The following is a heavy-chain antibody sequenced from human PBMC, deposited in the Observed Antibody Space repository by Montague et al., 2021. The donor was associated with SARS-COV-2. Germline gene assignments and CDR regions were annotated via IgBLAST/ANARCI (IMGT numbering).Heavy chain of an antibody. CDR1: GGSISDNNW. J-gene: IGHJ2*01. V-gene: IGHV4-4*02. D-gene: IGHD6-6*01. Sequence: SETLSLTCGVSGGSISDNNWWSWVRQSPETGLEWIGEISLGGHTDYNPSLKSRVTISVDTSKNQFSLKLSSVTAADTAVYYCARGRRIAARPSEGYFDLWGRGTLVTVSS. CDR2: ISLGGHT. CDR3: ARGRRIAARPSEGYFDL.